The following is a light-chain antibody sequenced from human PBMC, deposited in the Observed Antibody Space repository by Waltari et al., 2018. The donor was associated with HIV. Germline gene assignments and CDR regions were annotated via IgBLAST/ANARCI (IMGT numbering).Light chain of an antibody. CDR2: EVS. J-gene: IGLJ2*01. CDR3: ISYSASDSSLVV. CDR1: GRDVGGYHY. V-gene: IGLV2-14*03. Sequence: QSALTQPASASGSPGQSITISCTGTGRDVGGYHYVSLYRQYPGKAPRLVVYEVSHRPAGICNRCSGSKSGNTAYLTLSGLQDDGEADYLCISYSASDSSLVVFGGGTKLTVL.